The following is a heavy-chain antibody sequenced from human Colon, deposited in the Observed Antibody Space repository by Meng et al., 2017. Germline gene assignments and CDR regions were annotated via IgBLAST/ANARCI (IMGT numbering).Heavy chain of an antibody. J-gene: IGHJ5*02. CDR2: INQDGSDT. V-gene: IGHV3-7*01. CDR3: ARDGGTDWFDP. D-gene: IGHD1-1*01. Sequence: GESLKISCVASGFSISSYWMSWIRQAPGKGPEWVANINQDGSDTHYVDSVKGRLTISRDNARNSVYLQLNSLGVEDTALYYCARDGGTDWFDPWGPGTLVTVSS. CDR1: GFSISSYW.